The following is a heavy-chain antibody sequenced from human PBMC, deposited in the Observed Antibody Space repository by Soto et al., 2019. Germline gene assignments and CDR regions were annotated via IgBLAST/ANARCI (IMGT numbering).Heavy chain of an antibody. CDR3: ARDGPTTNYYLYY. CDR2: TYYRSKWSN. J-gene: IGHJ4*02. D-gene: IGHD1-1*01. V-gene: IGHV6-1*01. Sequence: SQTLSLTCAISGDSVSSGSAAWNWIRQSPSRGLEWLGRTYYRSKWSNEYAVSVRSRITITADTSKNQFSLQLKSVTPEDTAVYYCARDGPTTNYYLYYWGQGTPVPVSS. CDR1: GDSVSSGSAA.